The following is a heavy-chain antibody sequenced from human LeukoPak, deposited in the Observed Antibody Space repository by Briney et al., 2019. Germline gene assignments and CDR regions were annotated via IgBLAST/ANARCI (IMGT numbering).Heavy chain of an antibody. CDR1: GYTFTGYY. V-gene: IGHV1-46*04. D-gene: IGHD2-2*01. J-gene: IGHJ4*02. CDR2: ISPSNDFT. Sequence: ASVKVSCKASGYTFTGYYMHWVRQAPGQGLEWMAMISPSNDFTRKAEKLKARITMTRDTSTSTVYMELNSLRSEDTAIYYCAREGSRSSLGGLGHWGQGTLVIVS. CDR3: AREGSRSSLGGLGH.